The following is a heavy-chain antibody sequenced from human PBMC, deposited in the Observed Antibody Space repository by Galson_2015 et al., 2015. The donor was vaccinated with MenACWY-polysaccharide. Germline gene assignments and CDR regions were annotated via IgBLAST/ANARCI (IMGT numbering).Heavy chain of an antibody. J-gene: IGHJ5*02. D-gene: IGHD3-3*01. CDR2: ITGSGGST. V-gene: IGHV3-23*01. CDR1: GFPFSNYA. CDR3: AKSMGITIFRFDP. Sequence: SLRLSCAASGFPFSNYAMSWVRQAPGKGLEWVASITGSGGSTYYAGSVKGRFTISRDNSKNTLYLQMNNLRAEDTAVYYCAKSMGITIFRFDPWGQGILVTVSS.